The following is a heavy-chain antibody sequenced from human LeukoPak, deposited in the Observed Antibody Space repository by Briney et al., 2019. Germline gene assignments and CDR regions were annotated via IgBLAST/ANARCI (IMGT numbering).Heavy chain of an antibody. CDR3: ARGLLDGYTHPAAFDI. Sequence: PSETLSLXCTVSGGSISSYYWSWIRRPPGKGLEWIGYIYYSGSTNYNPSLKSRVTISVDTSKNQFSLKLSSVTAADTAVYYCARGLLDGYTHPAAFDIWGQGTMVTVSS. J-gene: IGHJ3*02. CDR1: GGSISSYY. V-gene: IGHV4-59*01. CDR2: IYYSGST. D-gene: IGHD5-24*01.